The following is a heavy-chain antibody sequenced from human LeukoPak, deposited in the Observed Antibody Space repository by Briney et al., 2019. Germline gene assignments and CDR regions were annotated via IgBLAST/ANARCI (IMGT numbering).Heavy chain of an antibody. J-gene: IGHJ3*02. CDR3: ARNLRLHTPRAFDI. V-gene: IGHV3-7*05. Sequence: PGGSLRLSCAASGFTFSDYWMNWARQAPGKGLEWVANIEEKGSQIYYVDSVRGRFTISRDNAKNSLYLQMNSLRAEDTAVYYCARNLRLHTPRAFDIWGQGTMVTVSS. D-gene: IGHD5-24*01. CDR2: IEEKGSQI. CDR1: GFTFSDYW.